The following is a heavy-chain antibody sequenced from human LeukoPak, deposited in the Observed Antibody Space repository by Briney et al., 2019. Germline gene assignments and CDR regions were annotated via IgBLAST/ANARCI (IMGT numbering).Heavy chain of an antibody. CDR2: ISYDVNNK. J-gene: IGHJ4*02. CDR3: ASCRGSCYSGQCYFHY. Sequence: GGSLRLSCAAAGFIFSSYTMHWVRQAPGKGLEWVADISYDVNNKYYADSVKGRFTISRDNSKNTLYLQMNSLRAEDTAVYYCASCRGSCYSGQCYFHYWGQGTLVTVSS. V-gene: IGHV3-30*04. CDR1: GFIFSSYT. D-gene: IGHD2-15*01.